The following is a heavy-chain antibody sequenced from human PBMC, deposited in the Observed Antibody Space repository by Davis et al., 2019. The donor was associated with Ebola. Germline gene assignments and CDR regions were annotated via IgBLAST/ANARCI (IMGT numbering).Heavy chain of an antibody. CDR1: GYTFTSYD. Sequence: AASVKVSCKASGYTFTSYDINWVRQATGQGLEWMGWMNPNSGNTGYAQKFQGRVTMTRNTSMSTAYMELSSLRSEDTAVYYCARASWATVGTRWFDPWGQGTLVTVSS. CDR3: ARASWATVGTRWFDP. CDR2: MNPNSGNT. D-gene: IGHD6-13*01. J-gene: IGHJ5*02. V-gene: IGHV1-8*01.